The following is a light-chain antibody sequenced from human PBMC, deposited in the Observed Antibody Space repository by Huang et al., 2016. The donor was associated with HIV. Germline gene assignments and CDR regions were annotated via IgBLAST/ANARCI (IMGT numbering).Light chain of an antibody. Sequence: DIVMTQSPDSLAVSLGERATINCKSSQSILYSSTDKSYLAWYHQKPGQPPKLLIYCASTRESGVPDRFSGSGSGTDFTLTISSLQAEDLAVYYCQQYYSSPFTFGPGTKVDIK. CDR2: CAS. V-gene: IGKV4-1*01. CDR3: QQYYSSPFT. CDR1: QSILYSSTDKSY. J-gene: IGKJ3*01.